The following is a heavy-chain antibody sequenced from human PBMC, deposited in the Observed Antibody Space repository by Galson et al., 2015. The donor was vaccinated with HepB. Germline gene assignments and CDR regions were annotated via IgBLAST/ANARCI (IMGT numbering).Heavy chain of an antibody. Sequence: LSFSSYAMSWVRQAPGKGLEWVSGISSSAGYINSADSMKGRFTISRDNSRNTLYLQMNNLRAEDTAVYYCAKDVSSSSVWYFDLWGRGTLVTVSS. D-gene: IGHD6-6*01. V-gene: IGHV3-23*01. CDR2: ISSSAGYI. CDR1: LSFSSYA. CDR3: AKDVSSSSVWYFDL. J-gene: IGHJ2*01.